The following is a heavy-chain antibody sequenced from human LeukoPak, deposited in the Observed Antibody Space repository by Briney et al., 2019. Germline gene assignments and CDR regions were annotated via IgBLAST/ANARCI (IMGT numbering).Heavy chain of an antibody. J-gene: IGHJ4*02. CDR3: AKDRLYSSSSSSEYFDY. CDR2: ISGSGSST. V-gene: IGHV3-23*01. CDR1: GFTFSSYA. Sequence: GGSLRLSCAASGFTFSSYAMSWVRQAPGKGLEWVSAISGSGSSTYSADSVKGRFSISRDNSENTLYLQMNSLKAEDTAVYYCAKDRLYSSSSSSEYFDYWGQGTLVTVSS. D-gene: IGHD6-6*01.